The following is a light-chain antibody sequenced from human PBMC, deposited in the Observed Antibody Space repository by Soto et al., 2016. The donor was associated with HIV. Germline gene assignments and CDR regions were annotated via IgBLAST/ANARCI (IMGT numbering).Light chain of an antibody. V-gene: IGKV1-16*02. CDR1: QDIGNS. Sequence: DIQMTQSPSSLSAPVGDRVAITCRASQDIGNSLAWFQQKPGKAPKSLIYDASSLQSWVPSKFSGSGSGTEFTPTISSLQPEDIATYYCQHYKSYPYTFGPGTKVNIK. CDR2: DAS. J-gene: IGKJ3*01. CDR3: QHYKSYPYT.